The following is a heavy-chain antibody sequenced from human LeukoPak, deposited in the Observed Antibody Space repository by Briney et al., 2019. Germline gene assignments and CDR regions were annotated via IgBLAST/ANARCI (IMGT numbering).Heavy chain of an antibody. CDR1: GGSISSSSYY. CDR2: IYYSGST. CDR3: AREYCTNGVCYHFPSRYAMDV. J-gene: IGHJ6*02. Sequence: SETLSLTCTVSGGSISSSSYYWGWIRQLPGKGLEWIGSIYYSGSTYYNPSLKSRVTISVDTSKNQFSLKLSSVTAADTAVYYCAREYCTNGVCYHFPSRYAMDVWGQGTTVTVSS. V-gene: IGHV4-39*02. D-gene: IGHD2-8*01.